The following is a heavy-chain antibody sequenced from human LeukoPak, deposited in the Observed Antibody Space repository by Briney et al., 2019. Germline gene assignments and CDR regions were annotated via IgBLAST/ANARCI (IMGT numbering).Heavy chain of an antibody. Sequence: SVKVSCKASGGTFSSYAISWVRQAPGQGLEWMGRIIPILGIANYAQKFQGRVTITADKSTSTAYMELSSLRSEDTAVYYCAEGPGGETFMFDYWGQGTLVTVSS. CDR2: IIPILGIA. V-gene: IGHV1-69*04. D-gene: IGHD3-16*01. CDR1: GGTFSSYA. CDR3: AEGPGGETFMFDY. J-gene: IGHJ4*02.